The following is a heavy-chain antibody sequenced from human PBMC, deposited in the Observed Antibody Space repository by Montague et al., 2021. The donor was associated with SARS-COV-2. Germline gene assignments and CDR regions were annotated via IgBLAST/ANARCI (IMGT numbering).Heavy chain of an antibody. CDR3: ATLPSSTTIFGVVQGYYFDD. CDR2: KYYSGST. J-gene: IGHJ4*02. V-gene: IGHV4-59*04. Sequence: SETLSLTCTVSGGSISSYYWSWIRQPPGKGLEWIGFKYYSGSTYYNPTLKSRVTISVDTSKNQFSLKLSSVTAADTAVYYCATLPSSTTIFGVVQGYYFDDWGQGTLVTVSS. CDR1: GGSISSYY. D-gene: IGHD3-3*01.